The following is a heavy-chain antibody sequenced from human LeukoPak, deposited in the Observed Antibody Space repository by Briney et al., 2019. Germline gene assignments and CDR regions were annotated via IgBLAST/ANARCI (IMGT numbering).Heavy chain of an antibody. J-gene: IGHJ4*02. CDR2: IYYSGST. D-gene: IGHD3-22*01. CDR3: ARNAYYSADY. Sequence: SETLSLTCTVSGGSISGYYWTWIRQPPGKGPEWIGYIYYSGSTNYHPSLKSRVTISVDKSKNQISLKLSSVTTTDTAIYFCARNAYYSADYWGQGTLVTVSS. V-gene: IGHV4-59*12. CDR1: GGSISGYY.